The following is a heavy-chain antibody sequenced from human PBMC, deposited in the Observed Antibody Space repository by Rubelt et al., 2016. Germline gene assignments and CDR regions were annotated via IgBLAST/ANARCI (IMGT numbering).Heavy chain of an antibody. V-gene: IGHV1-2*02. CDR3: ARFASGGHSSGYLFDY. CDR2: INPNSGGT. CDR1: GYTFTGYY. D-gene: IGHD3-22*01. J-gene: IGHJ4*02. Sequence: QVQLVQSGAEVKKPGASVKVSCKASGYTFTGYYMHWVRQAPGQGLEWMGWINPNSGGTNYAQKFHGRVTMTRDTSISTAYMELSRLRSDDTAVYYCARFASGGHSSGYLFDYWGQGTLVTVSS.